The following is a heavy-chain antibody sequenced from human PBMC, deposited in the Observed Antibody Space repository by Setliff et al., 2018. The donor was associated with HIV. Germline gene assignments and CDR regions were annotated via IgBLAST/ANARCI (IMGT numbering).Heavy chain of an antibody. V-gene: IGHV4-34*01. CDR2: ITHSGST. Sequence: SETLSLTCAVYGGSFSGYYWTWIRPPPGKGLEWIGEITHSGSTNYNPSLETRVNISVDTSKNQFSLKLSSVTAADTAVYYCAKGVAGLQYYYYYMDVWGKGPRSPSP. D-gene: IGHD6-19*01. CDR3: AKGVAGLQYYYYYMDV. CDR1: GGSFSGYY. J-gene: IGHJ6*03.